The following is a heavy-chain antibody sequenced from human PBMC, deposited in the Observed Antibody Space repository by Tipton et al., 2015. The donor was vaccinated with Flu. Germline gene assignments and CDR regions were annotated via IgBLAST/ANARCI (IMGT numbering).Heavy chain of an antibody. CDR2: IYPDDSDT. J-gene: IGHJ4*02. D-gene: IGHD2-15*01. Sequence: VQLVQSGAEIKKPGQSLKISCKGSGYSFPIYWIAWLRQMPGKGLEWMGIIYPDDSDTRYSPSFQGQVTISADKSISTAYLQWSSLKASDTAMYYCARATRYCSGDNCYSDYWGQGTLVTVSA. CDR3: ARATRYCSGDNCYSDY. CDR1: GYSFPIYW. V-gene: IGHV5-51*03.